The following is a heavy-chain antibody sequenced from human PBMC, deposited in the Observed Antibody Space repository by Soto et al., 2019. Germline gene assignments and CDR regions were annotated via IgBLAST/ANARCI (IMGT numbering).Heavy chain of an antibody. CDR1: GGSFSGYY. V-gene: IGHV4-34*01. J-gene: IGHJ6*02. CDR2: INHSGST. Sequence: SETLSLTCAVYGGSFSGYYWSWIRQPPGKGLEWIGEINHSGSTNYNPSLKSRVTISVDTSKNQFSLKLSSVTAADTAVYYCARILDPRGGYYYFGMDVWGQGTTVTVSS. CDR3: ARILDPRGGYYYFGMDV. D-gene: IGHD3-16*01.